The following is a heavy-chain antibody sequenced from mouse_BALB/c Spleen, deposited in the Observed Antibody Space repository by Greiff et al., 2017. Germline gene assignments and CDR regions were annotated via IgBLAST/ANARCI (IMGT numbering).Heavy chain of an antibody. D-gene: IGHD1-1*01. J-gene: IGHJ2*01. V-gene: IGHV5-9-4*01. Sequence: EVQGVESGGGLVKPGGSLKLSCAASGFTFSSYAMSWVRQSPEKRLEWVAEISSGGSYTYYPDTVTGRFTISRDNAKNTLYLEMSSLRSEDTAMYYCARGTTVVDYFDYWGQGTTLTVSS. CDR1: GFTFSSYA. CDR3: ARGTTVVDYFDY. CDR2: ISSGGSYT.